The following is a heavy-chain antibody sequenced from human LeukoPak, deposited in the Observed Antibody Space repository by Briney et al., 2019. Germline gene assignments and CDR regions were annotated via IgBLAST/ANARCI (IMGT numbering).Heavy chain of an antibody. CDR1: GFTFGSYA. D-gene: IGHD2-15*01. V-gene: IGHV3-23*01. CDR2: IFGSGGSA. CDR3: AKTTTGYSSGRYPAWPIDY. J-gene: IGHJ4*02. Sequence: GGSLRLSCAASGFTFGSYAMYWVRQAPGKGLEWVSGIFGSGGSAHYADSVKGRFTISRDNSKNTVYLQMDSLRVEDTAIYYRAKTTTGYSSGRYPAWPIDYWGQGTLVTVSS.